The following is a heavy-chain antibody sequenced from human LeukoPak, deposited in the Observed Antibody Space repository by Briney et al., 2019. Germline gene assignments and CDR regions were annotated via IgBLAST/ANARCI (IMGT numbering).Heavy chain of an antibody. D-gene: IGHD6-19*01. Sequence: PGGSLRLSCAASGFTFSSYSMNWVRQAPGKGLEWVSSISSSSSYIYYADSVKGRFTISRDNAKNSLYLQMNSLRAEDTAVYYCARVRRQWLVRALRFDYWGQGTLVTVSS. CDR1: GFTFSSYS. CDR3: ARVRRQWLVRALRFDY. CDR2: ISSSSSYI. J-gene: IGHJ4*02. V-gene: IGHV3-21*01.